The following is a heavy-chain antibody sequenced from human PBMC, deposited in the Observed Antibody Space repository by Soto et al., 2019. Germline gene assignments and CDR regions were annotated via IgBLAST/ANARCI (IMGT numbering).Heavy chain of an antibody. D-gene: IGHD5-12*01. Sequence: GGSLRLSCAASGFTFSTYAMSWVRQAPGKGLEWVSTISGSDDSTYYADSVKGRFTIFRDNSKSTLYLQMNSLRAEDTAVYYCAKGNKYSCYDSSYSYYYYMDVWGKGTTVTVS. V-gene: IGHV3-23*01. CDR1: GFTFSTYA. J-gene: IGHJ6*03. CDR3: AKGNKYSCYDSSYSYYYYMDV. CDR2: ISGSDDST.